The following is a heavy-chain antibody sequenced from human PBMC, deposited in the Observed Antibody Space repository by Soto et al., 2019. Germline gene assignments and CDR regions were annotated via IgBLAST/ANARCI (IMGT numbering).Heavy chain of an antibody. D-gene: IGHD2-15*01. Sequence: GGSLRLSCAASGFTFSDHHMDWVRHAPGKGLEWVGRSSNKANRYTTKYAASVDGRFTISRDVSKNSLFLQMSGLKAEDTAVYYCIRDSLRWSFDYWGQGTVVTVSS. J-gene: IGHJ4*02. CDR1: GFTFSDHH. CDR3: IRDSLRWSFDY. CDR2: SSNKANRYTT. V-gene: IGHV3-72*01.